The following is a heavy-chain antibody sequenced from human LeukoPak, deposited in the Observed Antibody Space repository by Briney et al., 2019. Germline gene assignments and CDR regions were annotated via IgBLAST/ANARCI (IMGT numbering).Heavy chain of an antibody. CDR3: AKGGGKGNGMGV. D-gene: IGHD3-16*01. V-gene: IGHV3-23*01. CDR2: ISGSGGTI. CDR1: GFTFSSYE. J-gene: IGHJ6*02. Sequence: GGSLRLSCAASGFTFSSYEMNWVRQAPGKGLEWVSAISGSGGTIYYADSVKGRFTISRDNSKNTLYLQMNSLRAEDTAVYYCAKGGGKGNGMGVWGQGTTVTVSS.